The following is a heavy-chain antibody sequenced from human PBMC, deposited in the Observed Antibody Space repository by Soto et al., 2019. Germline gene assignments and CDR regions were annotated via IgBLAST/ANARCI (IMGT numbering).Heavy chain of an antibody. J-gene: IGHJ6*02. CDR1: GTIFSSYT. Sequence: QVQLVQSGAEVKKPGSSVRVSCKASGTIFSSYTISWVRQAPGQGLEWMGRIIPILGETNSAQKFQGRVTLTADKSTHTAYMELNSLRLEDTALYYCARGLGGRMDDWGQGTTVTVSS. CDR3: ARGLGGRMDD. CDR2: IIPILGET. D-gene: IGHD3-16*01. V-gene: IGHV1-69*08.